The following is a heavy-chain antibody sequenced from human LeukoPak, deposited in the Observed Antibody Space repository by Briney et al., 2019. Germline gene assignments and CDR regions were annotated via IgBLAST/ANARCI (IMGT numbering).Heavy chain of an antibody. V-gene: IGHV1-8*01. D-gene: IGHD3-10*01. CDR1: GYTFTSYD. Sequence: GASVKVSCKASGYTFTSYDINWVRQATGQGLEWMGWMNPNSGNTGYAQKFQGRVTMTRNTSISTAYMELSSLRSEDTAVYYCARSGVQKFPNWFDPWGQGTLVTVSS. J-gene: IGHJ5*02. CDR2: MNPNSGNT. CDR3: ARSGVQKFPNWFDP.